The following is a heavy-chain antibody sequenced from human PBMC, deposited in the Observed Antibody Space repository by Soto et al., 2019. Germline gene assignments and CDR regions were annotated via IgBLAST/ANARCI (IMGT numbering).Heavy chain of an antibody. J-gene: IGHJ4*02. CDR2: TRNKANGYTT. D-gene: IGHD6-19*01. Sequence: GGSLRLSCAASGFTFSDHYMDWVRQAPGKGLEWVGLTRNKANGYTTEYAASVKGRLTISRDDSKNSVYLQMSSLKTEDTAMYHCTRRTYSSAWYPDYWGQGTLVTVSS. CDR1: GFTFSDHY. V-gene: IGHV3-72*01. CDR3: TRRTYSSAWYPDY.